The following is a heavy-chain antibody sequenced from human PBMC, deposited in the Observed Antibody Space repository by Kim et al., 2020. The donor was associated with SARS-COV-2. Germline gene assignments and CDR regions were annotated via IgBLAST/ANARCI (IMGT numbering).Heavy chain of an antibody. V-gene: IGHV4-59*01. D-gene: IGHD3-10*01. CDR1: GDSITSTY. CDR2: FQFSGST. J-gene: IGHJ4*02. CDR3: ARGRVPYY. Sequence: SETLSLTCTVSGDSITSTYWSWIRQPPGKGLEWIGYFQFSGSTNYNPSLRGRVTISVDTSKNQFSLKVTSVTAADTAVYSCARGRVPYYLVQGTLVTVSS.